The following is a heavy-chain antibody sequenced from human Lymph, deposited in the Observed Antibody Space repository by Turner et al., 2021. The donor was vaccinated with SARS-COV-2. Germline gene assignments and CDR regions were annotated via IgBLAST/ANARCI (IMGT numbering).Heavy chain of an antibody. J-gene: IGHJ4*02. CDR3: VKQGSGWYNFDY. CDR1: GFIFSSYG. Sequence: QVQLVESGGGVVQPGRSLRLSCAASGFIFSSYGMHWVRQAPGKGLEWVAVIWNDGNNKYYADSVKGRFTISRDNSKNTLYLQMSSLRAEDTAFYYCVKQGSGWYNFDYWGQGTLVTVSS. D-gene: IGHD6-19*01. CDR2: IWNDGNNK. V-gene: IGHV3-33*06.